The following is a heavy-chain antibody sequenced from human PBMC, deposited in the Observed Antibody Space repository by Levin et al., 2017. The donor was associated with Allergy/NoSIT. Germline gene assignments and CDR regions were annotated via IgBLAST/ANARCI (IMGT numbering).Heavy chain of an antibody. D-gene: IGHD1-26*01. CDR3: AKEYSASSSDYF. J-gene: IGHJ4*02. CDR2: VSGSGGA. V-gene: IGHV3-23*01. CDR1: GLSISTYA. Sequence: GESLKISCAVSGLSISTYAMSWVRQAPGKGLEWVSGVSGSGGAYYADSVKGRFTVSRDNSKNMMYLQMNSLRGDDTAVYYCAKEYSASSSDYFWGQGTLVTVSS.